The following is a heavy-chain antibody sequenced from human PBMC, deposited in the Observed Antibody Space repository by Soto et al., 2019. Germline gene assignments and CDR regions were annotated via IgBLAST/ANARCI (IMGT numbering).Heavy chain of an antibody. V-gene: IGHV3-43*01. CDR2: ISWDGGST. Sequence: DVQLVESGGVVVQPGGSLRLSCAASGFTFDDYTMHWVRQAPGKGLEWVSLISWDGGSTYYADSVKGRFTISRDNSKNSLYLQMNSLRTEDTALYYCAKEFSSGWTGGPYFDYWGQGTLVTVSS. D-gene: IGHD6-19*01. J-gene: IGHJ4*02. CDR3: AKEFSSGWTGGPYFDY. CDR1: GFTFDDYT.